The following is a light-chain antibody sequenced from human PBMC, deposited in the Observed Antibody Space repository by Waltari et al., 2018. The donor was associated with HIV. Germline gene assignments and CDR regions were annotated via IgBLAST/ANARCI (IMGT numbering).Light chain of an antibody. CDR1: TSTNFGTTYD. CDR3: QSFDRLSALPI. J-gene: IGLJ2*01. Sequence: QSALTQPPSVSGAPGQRVTISCTGLTSTNFGTTYDLHWYQHVPGTGHRLILPTNASRPSGVPDRFSASKSGTSASLAILGLQAEDEADYYCQSFDRLSALPIFGGGTRLTV. CDR2: TNA. V-gene: IGLV1-40*01.